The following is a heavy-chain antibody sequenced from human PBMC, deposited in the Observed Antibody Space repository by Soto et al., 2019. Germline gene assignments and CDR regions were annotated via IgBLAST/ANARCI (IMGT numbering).Heavy chain of an antibody. Sequence: GGSLRLSCAASGFTFSNAWMSWVRQASGKGLEWVGRIKIKTDGGTTDYAAPVKGRFTTSRDDSKNTLYLQMNSLKTEATAVYYCTTDYDILTAYPYGMDVWGHGTPVTVSS. D-gene: IGHD3-9*01. CDR2: IKIKTDGGTT. V-gene: IGHV3-15*01. J-gene: IGHJ6*02. CDR3: TTDYDILTAYPYGMDV. CDR1: GFTFSNAW.